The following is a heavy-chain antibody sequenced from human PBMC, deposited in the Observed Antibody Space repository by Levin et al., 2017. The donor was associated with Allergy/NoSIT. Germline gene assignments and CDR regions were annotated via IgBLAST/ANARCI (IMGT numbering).Heavy chain of an antibody. J-gene: IGHJ6*02. V-gene: IGHV3-23*01. Sequence: GGSLRISCAASGFTFSSYAMSWVRQAPGKGLEWVSAISGSGGSTYYADSVKGRFTISRDNSKNTLYLQMNSLRAEDTAVYYCASIPKIVVVPAADSGMDVWGQGTTVTVSS. CDR3: ASIPKIVVVPAADSGMDV. D-gene: IGHD2-2*01. CDR1: GFTFSSYA. CDR2: ISGSGGST.